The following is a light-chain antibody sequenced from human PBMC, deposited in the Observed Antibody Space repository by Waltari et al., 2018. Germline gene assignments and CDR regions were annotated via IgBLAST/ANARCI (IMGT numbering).Light chain of an antibody. CDR3: SSYSSSSILV. CDR1: NNDVGYYNY. Sequence: QSALTQPASVSGSPGQSITISCTGTNNDVGYYNYVSWYQQHPGKAPKLMSYEVSDRPSGVSMRFSGSKSGSTASLTISGLQAEDEADYYCSSYSSSSILVFGGGTKLTVL. CDR2: EVS. J-gene: IGLJ3*02. V-gene: IGLV2-14*01.